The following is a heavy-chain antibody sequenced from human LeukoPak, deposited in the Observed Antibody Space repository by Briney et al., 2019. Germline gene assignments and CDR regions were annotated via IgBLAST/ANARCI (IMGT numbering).Heavy chain of an antibody. Sequence: ASVKVSCKASGYTFTSYDINWVRQATGQGLEWMGWMNPNRGNTGYAQKFQGRVTMTRNTSISTAYMELSSLRSEDTAVYYCARGVRITIFGVVTNYYYMDVWGKGTTVTVSS. J-gene: IGHJ6*03. CDR3: ARGVRITIFGVVTNYYYMDV. CDR1: GYTFTSYD. D-gene: IGHD3-3*01. V-gene: IGHV1-8*01. CDR2: MNPNRGNT.